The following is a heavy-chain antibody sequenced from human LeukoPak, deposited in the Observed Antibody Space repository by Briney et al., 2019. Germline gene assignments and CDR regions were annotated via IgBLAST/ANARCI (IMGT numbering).Heavy chain of an antibody. D-gene: IGHD5-12*01. CDR1: GFTFSSYA. J-gene: IGHJ4*02. CDR3: ARGLGYSGYDS. Sequence: GGSLRLSCAASGFTFSSYAMHWVRQAPGKGLEWVAVISYDGSNKYYADSVKGRFTISRDNSKNTLYLQMNSLRAEDTAVYYCARGLGYSGYDSWGQGTLVTVSS. CDR2: ISYDGSNK. V-gene: IGHV3-30-3*01.